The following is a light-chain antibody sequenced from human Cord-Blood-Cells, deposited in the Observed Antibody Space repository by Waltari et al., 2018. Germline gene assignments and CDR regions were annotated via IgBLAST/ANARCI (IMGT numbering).Light chain of an antibody. V-gene: IGLV2-11*01. CDR1: RSDAGGYNY. Sequence: QSALTQPRSVSGSPGQSVTISCTGTRSDAGGYNYVSWYQQHPGKAPKLMIYDVSKRPSGVPDRFSGSKSGNTASLTISGLQAEDEADYYYCSYAGSYTLVFGGGTKLTVL. J-gene: IGLJ3*02. CDR3: CSYAGSYTLV. CDR2: DVS.